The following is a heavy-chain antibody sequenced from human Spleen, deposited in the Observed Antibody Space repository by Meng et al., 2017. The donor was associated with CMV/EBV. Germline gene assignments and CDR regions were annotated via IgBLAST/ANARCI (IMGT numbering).Heavy chain of an antibody. J-gene: IGHJ5*02. CDR3: ARHDHGSSSGLDP. CDR2: MFSGFSI. V-gene: IGHV3-66*02. Sequence: GESLKISCAASGFTVSSNYMSWVRQAPGKGLEWVSVMFSGFSIHYADAVKGRFTISKDKSKNTLYLQMNDVRVEDTGVYYCARHDHGSSSGLDPWGQGTLVTVSS. D-gene: IGHD6-6*01. CDR1: GFTVSSNY.